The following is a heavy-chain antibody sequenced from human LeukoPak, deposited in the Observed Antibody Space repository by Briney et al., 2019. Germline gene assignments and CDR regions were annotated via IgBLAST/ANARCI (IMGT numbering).Heavy chain of an antibody. J-gene: IGHJ5*02. CDR1: GYTFTNYD. Sequence: ASVKVSCKASGYTFTNYDINWVRQATGQGLEWMGWMNPNSGKTVYAQKFQGRVTMTRNTSISTAYMELSSLRSEDTAVYYCATETTDPSNWYLETWFDPWGQGTLVTVSS. D-gene: IGHD6-13*01. CDR3: ATETTDPSNWYLETWFDP. V-gene: IGHV1-8*01. CDR2: MNPNSGKT.